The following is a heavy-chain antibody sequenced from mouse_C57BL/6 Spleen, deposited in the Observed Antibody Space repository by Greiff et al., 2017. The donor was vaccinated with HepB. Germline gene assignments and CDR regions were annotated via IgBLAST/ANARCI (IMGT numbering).Heavy chain of an antibody. J-gene: IGHJ1*03. CDR3: ARNDYGRSYGYWYFDV. CDR2: ISGGGGNT. D-gene: IGHD1-1*01. V-gene: IGHV5-9*01. CDR1: GFTFSSYT. Sequence: EVMLVESGGGLVKPGGSLKLSCAASGFTFSSYTMSWVRQTPEKRLEWVATISGGGGNTYYPDSVKGRFPISRDNAKNTLYLQMSRLRYEDTALYYCARNDYGRSYGYWYFDVWGTGTTVTVSS.